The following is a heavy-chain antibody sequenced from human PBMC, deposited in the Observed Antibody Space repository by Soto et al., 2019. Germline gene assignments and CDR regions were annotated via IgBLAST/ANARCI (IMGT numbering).Heavy chain of an antibody. D-gene: IGHD3-16*01. Sequence: QPGGSLRLSCAASGFTFSSYGMHWVRQAPGKGLEWVAVIWYDGSNKYYADSVKGRFTISRDNSKNTLYLQMNSLRAEDTAVYYCARGAGAYNWFDPWGQGTLVTVSS. V-gene: IGHV3-33*01. CDR1: GFTFSSYG. CDR2: IWYDGSNK. CDR3: ARGAGAYNWFDP. J-gene: IGHJ5*02.